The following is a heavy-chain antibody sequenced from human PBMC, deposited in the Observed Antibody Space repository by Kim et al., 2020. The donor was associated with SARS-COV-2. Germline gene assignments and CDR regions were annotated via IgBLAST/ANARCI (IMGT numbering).Heavy chain of an antibody. Sequence: ASVKVSCKASGYTFTGYYMHWVRQAPGQGLEWMGWINPNSGGTNYAQKFQGRVTMTRDTSISTAYMELSRLRSDDTAVYYCARERGSTMVRGVIAAFDIWGQGTMVTVSS. V-gene: IGHV1-2*02. J-gene: IGHJ3*02. CDR2: INPNSGGT. D-gene: IGHD3-10*01. CDR1: GYTFTGYY. CDR3: ARERGSTMVRGVIAAFDI.